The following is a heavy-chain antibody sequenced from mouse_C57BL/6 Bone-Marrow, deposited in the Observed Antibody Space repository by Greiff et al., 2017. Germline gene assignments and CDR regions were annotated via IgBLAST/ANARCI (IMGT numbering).Heavy chain of an antibody. V-gene: IGHV1-7*01. CDR1: GYTFTSYW. CDR2: INPSSGYT. CDR3: ARECYYYGSRVYYDTMDY. J-gene: IGHJ4*01. D-gene: IGHD1-1*01. Sequence: QVQLQQSGAELAKPGASVKLSCKASGYTFTSYWMHWVKQRPGQGLEWIGYINPSSGYTKYNQKFKDKATLTADKSSSTAYMQLSSLTSEDSAVYYCARECYYYGSRVYYDTMDYWGQGTSVTVSA.